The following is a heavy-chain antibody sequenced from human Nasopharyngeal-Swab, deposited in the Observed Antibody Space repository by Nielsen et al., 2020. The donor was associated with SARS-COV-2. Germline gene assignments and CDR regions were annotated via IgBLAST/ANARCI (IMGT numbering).Heavy chain of an antibody. Sequence: ASVKVSCKASGYTFTSNVLNWVRQAPGQWPEYILFISTKTGAPTYAQAFTGRFVISLDTSVSTTYLQISSLKADDTAVYYCARENQEYANIWIDYWGQGTQVTVS. CDR3: ARENQEYANIWIDY. J-gene: IGHJ4*02. D-gene: IGHD1-1*01. CDR1: GYTFTSNV. CDR2: ISTKTGAP. V-gene: IGHV7-4-1*02.